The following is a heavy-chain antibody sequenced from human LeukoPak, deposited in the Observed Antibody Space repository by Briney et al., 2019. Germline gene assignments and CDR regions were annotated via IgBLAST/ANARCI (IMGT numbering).Heavy chain of an antibody. CDR2: IRFDGSNK. CDR3: ARTSIVVVPAATQGYYFDY. Sequence: QPGGSLRLSCAASGSTFSSYGMHWVRQAPGKGLEWVAFIRFDGSNKYYADSVKGRFTISRDNAKNSLYLQMNSLRAEDTAVYYCARTSIVVVPAATQGYYFDYWGQGTLVTVSS. D-gene: IGHD2-2*01. V-gene: IGHV3-30*02. CDR1: GSTFSSYG. J-gene: IGHJ4*02.